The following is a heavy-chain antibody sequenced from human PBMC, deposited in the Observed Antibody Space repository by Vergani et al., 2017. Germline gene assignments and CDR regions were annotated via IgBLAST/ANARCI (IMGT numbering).Heavy chain of an antibody. D-gene: IGHD5-18*01. J-gene: IGHJ4*02. Sequence: QVQLVQSGAEVRKPGSSVKFSCKASGGIFSSYAFSWVRQAPGQGLEWMGVTIPVLGTEKFAQRFQGRLTLTADESASTVYMELTSLRSEDTAVYFCAGGLGGYSYGYYFDFWGQGTLVTVSS. CDR3: AGGLGGYSYGYYFDF. V-gene: IGHV1-69*11. CDR1: GGIFSSYA. CDR2: TIPVLGTE.